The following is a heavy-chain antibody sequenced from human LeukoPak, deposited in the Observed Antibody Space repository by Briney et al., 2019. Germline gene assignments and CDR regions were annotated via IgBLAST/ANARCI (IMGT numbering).Heavy chain of an antibody. Sequence: SETLSLTCTVSGGSISSGNYYWSWIRQPAGKGLEWIGRIYTSGSTNYNPSLKSRVTISVDTSKNQFSLKLSSVTAADTAVYYCARHVSSAGDAFDIWGQGTMVTVSS. D-gene: IGHD3-22*01. J-gene: IGHJ3*02. CDR3: ARHVSSAGDAFDI. V-gene: IGHV4-61*02. CDR2: IYTSGST. CDR1: GGSISSGNYY.